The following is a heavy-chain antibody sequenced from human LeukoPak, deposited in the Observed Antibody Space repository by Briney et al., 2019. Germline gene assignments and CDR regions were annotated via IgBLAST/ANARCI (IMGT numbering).Heavy chain of an antibody. J-gene: IGHJ6*03. CDR2: ISGSGGST. CDR3: AKVTTYYYDSSGYLNYYYMDV. CDR1: GFTFSSYA. Sequence: GGSLRLSCAASGFTFSSYAMSWVRQAPGKGLEWVSAISGSGGSTYYADSVKGWFTISRDNSKNTLYLQMNSLRAEDTAVYYCAKVTTYYYDSSGYLNYYYMDVWGKGTTVTVSS. V-gene: IGHV3-23*01. D-gene: IGHD3-22*01.